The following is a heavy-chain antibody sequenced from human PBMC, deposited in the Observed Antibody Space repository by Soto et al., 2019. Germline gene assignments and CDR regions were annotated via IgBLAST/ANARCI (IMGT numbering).Heavy chain of an antibody. CDR2: ISSSGSTI. J-gene: IGHJ4*02. V-gene: IGHV3-11*01. CDR3: GRGGGRGVWGILVVPAAMVDY. Sequence: QVQLVESGGGLVKPGGSLRLSCAASGFTFSDYYMSWIRQAPGKGLEWVSYISSSGSTIYYADSVKGRFTISRDNVKNALYLKMSSRGAEAKVVYYCGRGGGRGVWGILVVPAAMVDYWCQGTLVTVSS. D-gene: IGHD2-2*01. CDR1: GFTFSDYY.